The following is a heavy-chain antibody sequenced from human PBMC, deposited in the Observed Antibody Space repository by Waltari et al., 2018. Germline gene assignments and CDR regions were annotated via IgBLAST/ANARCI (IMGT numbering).Heavy chain of an antibody. D-gene: IGHD2-15*01. Sequence: VKPSETLSLTCTVSGGSISSSSYYWGWIRQPPGKGLEWIGSIYYSGSTYYNPSLKSRVTISVDTSKNQFSLKLSSVTAADTAVYYCARSIVVVVAARDEYFQHWGQGTLVTVSS. CDR2: IYYSGST. V-gene: IGHV4-39*01. CDR3: ARSIVVVVAARDEYFQH. J-gene: IGHJ1*01. CDR1: GGSISSSSYY.